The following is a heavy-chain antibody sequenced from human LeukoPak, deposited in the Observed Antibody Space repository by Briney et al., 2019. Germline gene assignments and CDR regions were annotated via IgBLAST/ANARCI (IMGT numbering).Heavy chain of an antibody. CDR2: IYPGDSDT. V-gene: IGHV5-51*01. CDR1: GYSFSNYW. J-gene: IGHJ4*02. D-gene: IGHD2-2*01. Sequence: PGESLKTSCKGSGYSFSNYWIAWVRQMPGKGLEWMGIIYPGDSDTRYNPSFQGQVTISADKSISTAYLQWSSLKASDTAMYYCARHVLGWSSTSCNFDYWGQGALVTVSS. CDR3: ARHVLGWSSTSCNFDY.